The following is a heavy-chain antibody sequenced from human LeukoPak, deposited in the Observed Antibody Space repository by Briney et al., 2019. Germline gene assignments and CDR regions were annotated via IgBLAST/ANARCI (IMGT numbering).Heavy chain of an antibody. CDR3: NYYDILTGQGDYFDY. D-gene: IGHD3-9*01. CDR1: GGSVSSSNYY. Sequence: KPSETLSLTCTVSGGSVSSSNYYWGWIRQPPGKGLEWIVSIYYSGSTYYNPSLKSRVTISVDTSKNQFSLKLSSVTAADAAVYYCNYYDILTGQGDYFDYWGQGTLVTVSS. CDR2: IYYSGST. J-gene: IGHJ4*02. V-gene: IGHV4-39*01.